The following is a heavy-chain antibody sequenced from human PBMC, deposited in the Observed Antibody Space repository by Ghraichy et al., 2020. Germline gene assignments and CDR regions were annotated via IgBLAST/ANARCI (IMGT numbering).Heavy chain of an antibody. CDR3: ARPDLGNCSGGGCYLHY. CDR1: GFTFSTYW. CDR2: IKQDGSEK. V-gene: IGHV3-7*01. Sequence: GGSLRLSCAASGFTFSTYWMNWVRQAPGKGLEWVANIKQDGSEKYYVDSVKGRFTISRDNAKNSLCLQMNSLRAEDTAVYYCARPDLGNCSGGGCYLHYWGQGTLVTVSS. D-gene: IGHD2-15*01. J-gene: IGHJ4*02.